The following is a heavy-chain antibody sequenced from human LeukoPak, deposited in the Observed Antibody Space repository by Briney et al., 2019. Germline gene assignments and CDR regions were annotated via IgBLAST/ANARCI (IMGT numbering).Heavy chain of an antibody. Sequence: ASVKVSCKASGYTFTGYYMHWVRQAPGQGLEWMGRINPNSGGTNYAQKFQGRVTMTRDTSISIAYMELSRLRSDDTAVHYCARGCSSTSCHSLFDYWGQGTLVTVSS. CDR3: ARGCSSTSCHSLFDY. CDR2: INPNSGGT. CDR1: GYTFTGYY. V-gene: IGHV1-2*06. J-gene: IGHJ4*02. D-gene: IGHD2-2*01.